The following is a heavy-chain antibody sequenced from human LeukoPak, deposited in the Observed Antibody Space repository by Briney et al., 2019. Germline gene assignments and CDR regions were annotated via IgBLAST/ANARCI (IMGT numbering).Heavy chain of an antibody. CDR2: IIPIFGAA. J-gene: IGHJ4*02. CDR3: ARSIAARPYYFDY. V-gene: IGHV1-69*05. D-gene: IGHD6-6*01. Sequence: SVKVSCKASGGTFSSYAISWVRQAPGQGLEWMGGIIPIFGAANYAQKFQGRVTITTDESTSTAYMELSSLRSEDTAVYYCARSIAARPYYFDYWGQGTLVTVSS. CDR1: GGTFSSYA.